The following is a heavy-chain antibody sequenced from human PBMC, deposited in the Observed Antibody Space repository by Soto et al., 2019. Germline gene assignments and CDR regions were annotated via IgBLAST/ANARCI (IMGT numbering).Heavy chain of an antibody. D-gene: IGHD3-10*01. Sequence: ASETLSLTCAVYGGSFSGYYWSWIRQPPGKGLEWIGEINHSGSTNYNPSLKSRVTISVDTSKNQFSLKLSSVTAADTAVYYCARGLNYYGSGSSQFDYWGQGTLVTVSS. J-gene: IGHJ4*02. CDR2: INHSGST. CDR3: ARGLNYYGSGSSQFDY. CDR1: GGSFSGYY. V-gene: IGHV4-34*01.